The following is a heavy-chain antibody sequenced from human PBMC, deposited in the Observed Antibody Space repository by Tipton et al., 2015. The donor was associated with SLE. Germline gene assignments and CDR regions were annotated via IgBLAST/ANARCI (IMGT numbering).Heavy chain of an antibody. Sequence: TLSLTCTVSGASISSYYWSWIRQTPAKGLEWIGYIYYSGSTNYNPSLKSRVTISVDTSKNQFSLKLSSVTAADTAVYYCARVPFYYYYYMDVWGKGTTVTVSS. J-gene: IGHJ6*03. CDR1: GASISSYY. CDR3: ARVPFYYYYYMDV. V-gene: IGHV4-59*01. CDR2: IYYSGST.